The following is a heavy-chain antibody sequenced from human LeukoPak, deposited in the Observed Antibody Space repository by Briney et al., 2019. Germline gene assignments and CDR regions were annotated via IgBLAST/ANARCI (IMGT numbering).Heavy chain of an antibody. CDR3: ARHSGPLYSSYSPSYFDY. D-gene: IGHD5-12*01. Sequence: PSETLSLTCTVSGGSISSSSYYWGWIRQPPGKGLEWIGSIYYSGSTYYNPSLKSRVTISVDTSKNQFSLKLSSVTAADTAVYYCARHSGPLYSSYSPSYFDYWGQGTLVTVSS. CDR1: GGSISSSSYY. CDR2: IYYSGST. V-gene: IGHV4-39*01. J-gene: IGHJ4*02.